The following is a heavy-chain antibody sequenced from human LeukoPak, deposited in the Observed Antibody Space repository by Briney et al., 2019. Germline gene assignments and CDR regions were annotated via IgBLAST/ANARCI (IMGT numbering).Heavy chain of an antibody. CDR2: NNPNSGGT. Sequence: ASVKVSCKASGYTFTGYYMHWVRQAPGQGLEWMGWNNPNSGGTNYAQKFQGRVTMTRDTPISTAYMELSRLRSDDTAVYYCARDAITMVRGVKYGMDVWGQGTTVTVSS. CDR1: GYTFTGYY. CDR3: ARDAITMVRGVKYGMDV. V-gene: IGHV1-2*02. J-gene: IGHJ6*02. D-gene: IGHD3-10*01.